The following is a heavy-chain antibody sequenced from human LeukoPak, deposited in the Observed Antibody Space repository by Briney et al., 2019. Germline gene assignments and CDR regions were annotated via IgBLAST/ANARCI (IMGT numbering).Heavy chain of an antibody. J-gene: IGHJ6*03. V-gene: IGHV1-18*01. CDR1: GYTFTSYG. CDR2: ISAYNGNT. CDR3: ARKDYDYVWGSYRFYYYYMDV. Sequence: ASVKVSCKASGYTFTSYGISWVRQAPGQGLEWMGWISAYNGNTNYAQKLQGRVTMTTDTSTSTAYMELRSLRSDDTAVYYCARKDYDYVWGSYRFYYYYMDVWGKGTTVTVSS. D-gene: IGHD3-16*02.